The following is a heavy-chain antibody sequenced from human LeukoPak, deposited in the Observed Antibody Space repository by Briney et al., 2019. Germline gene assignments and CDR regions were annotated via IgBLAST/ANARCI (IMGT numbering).Heavy chain of an antibody. CDR3: SRNPTAYNWFDP. Sequence: GGSLRLSCAASGFTFSSYGMSWVRQAPGKGLEWVSAISGSGGSTYYADSVKGRFTISRDNSKNTLYLQMNSLRAEDTAVYFCSRNPTAYNWFDPWGQGTLVTVSS. CDR1: GFTFSSYG. V-gene: IGHV3-23*01. CDR2: ISGSGGST. J-gene: IGHJ5*02. D-gene: IGHD1-14*01.